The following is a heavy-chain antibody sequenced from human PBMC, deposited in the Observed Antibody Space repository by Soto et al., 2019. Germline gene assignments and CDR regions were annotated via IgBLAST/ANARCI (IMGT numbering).Heavy chain of an antibody. CDR2: IYYSGST. CDR1: GGSISSGDYY. CDR3: ARDEYYYVAAFDI. D-gene: IGHD3-10*02. Sequence: ASETLSLTCTVSGGSISSGDYYWSWIRQPPGKGLEWIGYIYYSGSTYYNPSLKSRVTISVDTSKNQFSLKLSSVTAADTAVYYCARDEYYYVAAFDIWGQGTMVTVSS. V-gene: IGHV4-30-4*01. J-gene: IGHJ3*02.